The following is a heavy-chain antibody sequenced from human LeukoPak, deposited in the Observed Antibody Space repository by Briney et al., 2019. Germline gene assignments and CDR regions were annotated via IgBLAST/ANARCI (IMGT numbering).Heavy chain of an antibody. D-gene: IGHD3-22*01. Sequence: PSETLSLICTVSGGSISSSDYYWSWIRQPPGKGLEWIGYIYYSGSTYYNPSLKSRVTISVDTSKNQFSLKLSSVTAADTAVYYCARGTDYYDSSGFGYWGQGTLVTVSS. CDR1: GGSISSSDYY. J-gene: IGHJ4*02. CDR2: IYYSGST. V-gene: IGHV4-30-4*08. CDR3: ARGTDYYDSSGFGY.